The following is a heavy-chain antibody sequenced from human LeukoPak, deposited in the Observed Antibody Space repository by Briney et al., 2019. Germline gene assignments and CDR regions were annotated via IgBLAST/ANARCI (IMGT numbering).Heavy chain of an antibody. D-gene: IGHD2-21*02. CDR1: GGSISSYY. CDR2: IYYSGST. Sequence: SETLSLTCTVSGGSISSYYWSWIRQPPGKGLEWIGYIYYSGSTNYNPSLKSRVTISVDTSKNQFSLKLSSVTAADTAVYYCARVGYCGGDCSTFDPWGQGTLVTVSS. CDR3: ARVGYCGGDCSTFDP. V-gene: IGHV4-59*01. J-gene: IGHJ5*02.